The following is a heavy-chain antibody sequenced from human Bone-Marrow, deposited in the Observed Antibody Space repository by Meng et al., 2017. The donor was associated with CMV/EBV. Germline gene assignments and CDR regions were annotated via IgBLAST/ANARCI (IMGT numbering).Heavy chain of an antibody. CDR1: GTFSSYA. D-gene: IGHD3-3*01. Sequence: GTFSSYAISWVRQAPGQGLEWMGGVIPILGIANYAQKFQGRVTITADKSTSTAYMELSSLRSEDTAVYYCARGITIFGVGNDAFDIWGQGTMVTVSS. CDR2: VIPILGIA. CDR3: ARGITIFGVGNDAFDI. J-gene: IGHJ3*02. V-gene: IGHV1-69*10.